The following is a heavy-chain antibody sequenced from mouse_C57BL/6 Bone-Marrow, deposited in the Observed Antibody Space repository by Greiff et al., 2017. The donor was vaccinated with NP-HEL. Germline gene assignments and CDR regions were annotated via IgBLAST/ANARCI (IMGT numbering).Heavy chain of an antibody. Sequence: EVKVEESEGGLVQPGSSMKLSCTASGFTFSDYYMAWVRQVPEKGLEWVANINYDGSSTYYLDSLKSRFIIPRDNAKNILYLQMSSLKSEDTATYYCARDLGRYWYFDVWGTGTTVTVSS. CDR2: INYDGSST. J-gene: IGHJ1*03. D-gene: IGHD4-1*01. CDR1: GFTFSDYY. V-gene: IGHV5-16*01. CDR3: ARDLGRYWYFDV.